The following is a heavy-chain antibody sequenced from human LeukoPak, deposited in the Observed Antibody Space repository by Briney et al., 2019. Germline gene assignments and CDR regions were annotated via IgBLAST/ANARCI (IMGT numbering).Heavy chain of an antibody. Sequence: SETLSLTCAVYGESFSGYYWSWIRQPPGKGLEWIGEINHSGSTNYNPSLKSRVTISVDTSKNQFSLKVNSVTAADTAVYYCARVSYSRGSPHFDYWGQGTLVTVSS. V-gene: IGHV4-34*01. CDR2: INHSGST. D-gene: IGHD3-22*01. CDR3: ARVSYSRGSPHFDY. J-gene: IGHJ4*02. CDR1: GESFSGYY.